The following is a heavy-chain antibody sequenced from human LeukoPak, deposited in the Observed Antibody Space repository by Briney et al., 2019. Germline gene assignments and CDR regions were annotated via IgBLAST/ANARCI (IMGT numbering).Heavy chain of an antibody. J-gene: IGHJ4*02. Sequence: SVKGRFTISRDNAKTSLYLQMNSLRADDTAVYYCARIAGGRTEYFDSWGQGTLVTVSS. D-gene: IGHD1/OR15-1a*01. V-gene: IGHV3-48*03. CDR3: ARIAGGRTEYFDS.